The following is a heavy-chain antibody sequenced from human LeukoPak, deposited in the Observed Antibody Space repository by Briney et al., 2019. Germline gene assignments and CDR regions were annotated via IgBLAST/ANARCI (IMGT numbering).Heavy chain of an antibody. D-gene: IGHD5-18*01. J-gene: IGHJ5*02. Sequence: SGPTLVKPTQTLTLTCTFSGFSLSTSGVGVGWIRQPPGKALEWLALIYWDDDKRYSPSLKSRLTITKDTSKNQVVLTMTNMGPVDTATYYCAHCHSYLHPGWFDPWGQGTLVTVSS. CDR2: IYWDDDK. CDR1: GFSLSTSGVG. V-gene: IGHV2-5*02. CDR3: AHCHSYLHPGWFDP.